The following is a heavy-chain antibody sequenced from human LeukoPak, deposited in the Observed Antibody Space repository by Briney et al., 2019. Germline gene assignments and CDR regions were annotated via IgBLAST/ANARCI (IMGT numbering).Heavy chain of an antibody. J-gene: IGHJ4*02. CDR3: ASISFRGSSSKQELVDY. D-gene: IGHD6-6*01. CDR1: GFTFSSYS. V-gene: IGHV3-21*01. CDR2: ISSSSSYI. Sequence: GGSLRLSCAASGFTFSSYSMNWVRQAPGKGLEWVSSISSSSSYIYYADSVKGRFTISRDNAKNSQYLQMNSLRAEDTAVYYCASISFRGSSSKQELVDYWGQGTLVTVSS.